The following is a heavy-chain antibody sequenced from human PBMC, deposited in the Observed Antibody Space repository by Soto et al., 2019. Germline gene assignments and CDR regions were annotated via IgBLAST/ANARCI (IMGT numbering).Heavy chain of an antibody. CDR2: INPSSGST. Sequence: ASVKVSCKASGYTFTRHDMHWVRQAPGKGLEWMGKINPSSGSTTYAQKFQGRIAVTRDTSTTTVYVELSSLTSEDTAIYYCAASFRTGALDLWGQGTRVTVSS. J-gene: IGHJ3*01. CDR1: GYTFTRHD. CDR3: AASFRTGALDL. V-gene: IGHV1-46*01.